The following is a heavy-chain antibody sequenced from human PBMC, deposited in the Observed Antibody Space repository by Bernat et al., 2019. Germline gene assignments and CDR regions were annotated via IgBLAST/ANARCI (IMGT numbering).Heavy chain of an antibody. CDR1: GGSISSGGYS. J-gene: IGHJ6*02. CDR2: IYHSGST. CDR3: ARGAPAAIPYYYYGMDV. V-gene: IGHV4-30-2*01. D-gene: IGHD2-2*02. Sequence: QLQLQESGSGLVKPSQTLSLTCAVSGGSISSGGYSWSWIQQPPGKGLEWIGYIYHSGSTYYNPSLKSRVTISVDRSKNQFSLNLSSVTAADTAVYYCARGAPAAIPYYYYGMDVWGQGTTVTVSS.